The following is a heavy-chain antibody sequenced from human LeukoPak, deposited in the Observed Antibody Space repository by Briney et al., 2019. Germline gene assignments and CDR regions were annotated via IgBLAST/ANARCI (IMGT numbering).Heavy chain of an antibody. Sequence: GGSLRLSRAASGFTFSSYSMNWVRQAPGKGLEWVSSISSSSSYIYYADSVKGRFTISRDNAKNSLYLQMNSLRAEDTAVYYCASGSYSSGWYGGDYYYGMDVWGQGTTVTVSS. V-gene: IGHV3-21*01. J-gene: IGHJ6*02. D-gene: IGHD6-19*01. CDR2: ISSSSSYI. CDR3: ASGSYSSGWYGGDYYYGMDV. CDR1: GFTFSSYS.